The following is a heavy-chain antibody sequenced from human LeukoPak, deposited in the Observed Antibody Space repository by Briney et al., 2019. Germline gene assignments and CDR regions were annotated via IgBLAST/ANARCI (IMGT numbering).Heavy chain of an antibody. CDR3: ARDSYDSSGYYYYFDY. CDR2: INTNTGNP. Sequence: ASVKVSCKASGYTFTSYAMNWVRQAPGQGLEWMGWINTNTGNPTYAQGFTGRFVFSLDTSVSTAYLQISSLKAEDAAVYYCARDSYDSSGYYYYFDYWGQGTLVTVSS. D-gene: IGHD3-22*01. V-gene: IGHV7-4-1*02. J-gene: IGHJ4*02. CDR1: GYTFTSYA.